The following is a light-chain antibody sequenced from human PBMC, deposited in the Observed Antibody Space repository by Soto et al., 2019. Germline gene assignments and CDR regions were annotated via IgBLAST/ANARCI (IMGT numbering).Light chain of an antibody. CDR3: QQYDASRIT. CDR2: GAS. J-gene: IGKJ1*01. V-gene: IGKV3-20*01. Sequence: DIVLTQSPDTLSLSPGERAALSCRASQSVSRGYLAWYQQKPGQTPRLLIHGASRRATGIPDRFSGSGSGTAFTLTITRLEPEDFAVYYCQQYDASRITFGQGTKVEI. CDR1: QSVSRGY.